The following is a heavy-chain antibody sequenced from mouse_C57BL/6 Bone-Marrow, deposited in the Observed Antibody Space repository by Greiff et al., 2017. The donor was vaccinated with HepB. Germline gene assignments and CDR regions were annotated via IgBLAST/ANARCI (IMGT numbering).Heavy chain of an antibody. CDR3: ARRYYYGSSLDY. Sequence: EVQVVESGGGLVQPGGSLSLSCAASGFTFTDYYMSWVRQPPGKALEWLGFIRNKANGYTTEYSASVKGRFTISRDNSQSILYLQMNALRAEDSATYYCARRYYYGSSLDYWGQGTTLTVSS. V-gene: IGHV7-3*01. J-gene: IGHJ2*01. D-gene: IGHD1-1*01. CDR1: GFTFTDYY. CDR2: IRNKANGYTT.